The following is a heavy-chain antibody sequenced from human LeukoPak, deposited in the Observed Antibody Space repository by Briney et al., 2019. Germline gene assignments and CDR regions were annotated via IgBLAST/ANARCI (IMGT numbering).Heavy chain of an antibody. CDR2: ISGSGGST. Sequence: PGGSLRLSCAASGFTFSSYAMSWVRQAPGKGLEWVSAISGSGGSTYYADSVKGRFTISGDNSKNTLYLQMNSLRAEDTAVYYCAKSRRITIFGVVITDYYYYGMDVWGQGTTVTVSS. CDR3: AKSRRITIFGVVITDYYYYGMDV. D-gene: IGHD3-3*01. CDR1: GFTFSSYA. V-gene: IGHV3-23*01. J-gene: IGHJ6*02.